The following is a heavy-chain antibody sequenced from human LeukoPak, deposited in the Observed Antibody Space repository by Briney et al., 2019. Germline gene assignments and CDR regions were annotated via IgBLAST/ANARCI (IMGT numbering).Heavy chain of an antibody. D-gene: IGHD6-13*01. J-gene: IGHJ4*02. CDR3: ARFPTDSSTLFDY. Sequence: GESLKISCKVAGYNFATYWIGWVRQMSGKGLEWMGIIYPGDSDTRYSPPFQGQVTISADKSVTTAYLQWSSLTASDTAMYYCARFPTDSSTLFDYWGQGTLVTVSS. V-gene: IGHV5-51*01. CDR1: GYNFATYW. CDR2: IYPGDSDT.